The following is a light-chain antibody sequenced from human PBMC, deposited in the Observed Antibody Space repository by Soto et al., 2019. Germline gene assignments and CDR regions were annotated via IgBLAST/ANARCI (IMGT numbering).Light chain of an antibody. CDR3: QQYYTTPTIT. CDR1: QSVLYTLNKRNY. CDR2: WAY. Sequence: DIVMTQSPDSLAMSLGERATINCKSSQSVLYTLNKRNYLSWYQQKPGQPPKLLIYWAYTRDSGVPDRFSGSGSGTEFTLTISSLQAEDAAVYYCQQYYTTPTITCGQGTRLEIK. V-gene: IGKV4-1*01. J-gene: IGKJ5*01.